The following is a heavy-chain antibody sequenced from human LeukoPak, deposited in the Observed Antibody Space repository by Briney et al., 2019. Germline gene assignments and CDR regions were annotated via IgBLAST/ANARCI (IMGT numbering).Heavy chain of an antibody. Sequence: PGASLRLSCAASGFTFSNFAMSWVRQAPGKGLEWVSVIGGSGGNTYYADSVKGRFTISRDNSKNTLYLQINSLRAEDTALYYCARQWVVQGAFDIWGQGTMVTVSS. J-gene: IGHJ3*02. CDR2: IGGSGGNT. CDR1: GFTFSNFA. V-gene: IGHV3-23*01. CDR3: ARQWVVQGAFDI. D-gene: IGHD6-19*01.